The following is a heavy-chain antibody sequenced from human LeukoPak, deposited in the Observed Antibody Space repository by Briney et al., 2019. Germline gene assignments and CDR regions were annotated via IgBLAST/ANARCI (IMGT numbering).Heavy chain of an antibody. J-gene: IGHJ4*02. D-gene: IGHD3-9*01. CDR3: ARGGPKLRYFDWPLDY. V-gene: IGHV1-46*01. CDR2: IDPNGGST. Sequence: ASVKVSCKASGYTFTTHYFHWVRQAPGQGLEWMGIIDPNGGSTKYAQKFQGRVAMTSDTSTSTVYMDLSSLRSEDTAVYYCARGGPKLRYFDWPLDYWGRGTLVTVSS. CDR1: GYTFTTHY.